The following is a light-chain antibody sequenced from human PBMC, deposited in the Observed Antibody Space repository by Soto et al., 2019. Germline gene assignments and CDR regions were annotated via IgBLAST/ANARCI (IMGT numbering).Light chain of an antibody. J-gene: IGKJ1*01. V-gene: IGKV1-39*01. CDR3: QQYNNWPRT. Sequence: DIQMTQSPSSLSASVVDRVTITFRASQSISSYLNWYQQKPGKAPKLLIYAASSLQSGVPATFTGSGSGTEFTLTISSLQSEDFAVYYCQQYNNWPRTFGQGTKVDIK. CDR1: QSISSY. CDR2: AAS.